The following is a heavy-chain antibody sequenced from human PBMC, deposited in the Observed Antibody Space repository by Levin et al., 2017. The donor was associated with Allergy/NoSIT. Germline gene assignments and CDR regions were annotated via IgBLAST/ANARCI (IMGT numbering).Heavy chain of an antibody. CDR3: ARIVGVDPDAFDV. CDR2: IYPGDSDT. D-gene: IGHD2-15*01. V-gene: IGHV5-51*01. Sequence: GESLKISCKGSGYSFTTYWIGWVRQMPGKGLEWMGIIYPGDSDTRYSPSFQGQVTISADKSISTAYLQWNSLKASDTAMYYCARIVGVDPDAFDVWAQGTMVTVSS. CDR1: GYSFTTYW. J-gene: IGHJ3*01.